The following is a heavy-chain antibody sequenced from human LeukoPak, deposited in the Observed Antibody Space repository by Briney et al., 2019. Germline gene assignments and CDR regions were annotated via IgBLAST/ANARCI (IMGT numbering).Heavy chain of an antibody. CDR2: IFSRGIP. J-gene: IGHJ4*02. Sequence: PSETLSLTCTFSVDSSSNFYWNWVRQPAGTGLEWIGRIFSRGIPNYNPSLRGRATMSVDTSKNHFALKLTSVTAADSAVYYCARGREYGDFFDSWGQGILVTVSS. CDR1: VDSSSNFY. CDR3: ARGREYGDFFDS. V-gene: IGHV4-4*07. D-gene: IGHD4-17*01.